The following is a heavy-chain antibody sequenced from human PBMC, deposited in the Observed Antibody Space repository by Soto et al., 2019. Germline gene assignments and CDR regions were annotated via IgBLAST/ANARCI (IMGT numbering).Heavy chain of an antibody. Sequence: EVQLVESGGGLIQPGGSLRLSCAASGFTVWTTHMSWVRQAPGKGLEWVSVFTNEGATSYADSVKGRFTISRDNSENGIYLQRSSLRAEDTAVYYCAKEYYDSLDVRGQGTRVTVSS. D-gene: IGHD3-3*01. CDR1: GFTVWTTH. J-gene: IGHJ6*01. CDR3: AKEYYDSLDV. V-gene: IGHV3-53*01. CDR2: FTNEGAT.